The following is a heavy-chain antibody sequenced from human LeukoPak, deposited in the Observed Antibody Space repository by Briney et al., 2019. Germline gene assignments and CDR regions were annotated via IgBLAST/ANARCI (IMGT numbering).Heavy chain of an antibody. Sequence: ASVKVSCKVSGYTLTELSMHWVRQAPGKGLEWMGGFDPEDSETIYAQKFQGRVTMTEDTSTDTAYMELSSLRSEDTAVYYCATDGRWNYVRNFDYWGQGTLVTVSS. CDR2: FDPEDSET. CDR1: GYTLTELS. V-gene: IGHV1-24*01. D-gene: IGHD1-7*01. CDR3: ATDGRWNYVRNFDY. J-gene: IGHJ4*02.